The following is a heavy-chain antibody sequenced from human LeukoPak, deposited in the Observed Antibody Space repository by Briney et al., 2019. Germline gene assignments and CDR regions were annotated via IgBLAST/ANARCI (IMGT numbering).Heavy chain of an antibody. Sequence: SETLPLTCVVSGYSISNDYYWGWIRQPPGKGLEWIGNIYHSGGSYYNPSLKSRVTILVDTSKNQFSLKLSSVTAADTAVYYCAKAGTTGIHHWFDPWGQGNLVTDSS. J-gene: IGHJ5*02. CDR3: AKAGTTGIHHWFDP. D-gene: IGHD1-1*01. CDR2: IYHSGGS. V-gene: IGHV4-38-2*01. CDR1: GYSISNDYY.